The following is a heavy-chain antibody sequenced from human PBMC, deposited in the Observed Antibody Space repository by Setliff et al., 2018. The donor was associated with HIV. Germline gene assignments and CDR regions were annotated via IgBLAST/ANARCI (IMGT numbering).Heavy chain of an antibody. CDR2: VYYTGST. Sequence: PSETLSLTCTVSGGSISSSDYSWDWIRQPPGKGLEYIGYVYYTGSTNYNPSLKNRVTISIDTSKNQFSLKLRSVTAADTAVYYCARGNRVFDYWGQGALVTVSS. V-gene: IGHV4-61*08. D-gene: IGHD3-3*01. CDR1: GGSISSSDYS. CDR3: ARGNRVFDY. J-gene: IGHJ4*02.